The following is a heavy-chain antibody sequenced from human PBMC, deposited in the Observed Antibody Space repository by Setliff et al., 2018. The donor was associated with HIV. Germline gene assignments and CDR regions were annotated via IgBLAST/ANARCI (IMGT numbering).Heavy chain of an antibody. D-gene: IGHD2-8*02. Sequence: PGESLKISCKGSGYSFTSYWIGWVRQMPGKGLEWMGIIYPGDSDTRYSPSFQGQVTISADKSISTAYLQWSSLKASDTAMYFCVRGALLAAFDFDHWGHGTLVTVS. CDR2: IYPGDSDT. CDR3: VRGALLAAFDFDH. J-gene: IGHJ4*01. V-gene: IGHV5-51*01. CDR1: GYSFTSYW.